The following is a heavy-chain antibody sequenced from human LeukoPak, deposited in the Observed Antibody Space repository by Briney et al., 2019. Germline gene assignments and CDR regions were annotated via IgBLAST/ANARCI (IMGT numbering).Heavy chain of an antibody. CDR2: IYYSGST. V-gene: IGHV4-30-4*01. D-gene: IGHD3-10*01. CDR1: GGSISSGDYY. J-gene: IGHJ4*02. Sequence: SETLSLTCTVSGGSISSGDYYWSWIRQPPGKGLEWIGYIYYSGSTYNNPSLKSRVTISVDTSQNQFSLKLSSVTAADTAVYYCAREGITMVFDYWGQGTLVTVS. CDR3: AREGITMVFDY.